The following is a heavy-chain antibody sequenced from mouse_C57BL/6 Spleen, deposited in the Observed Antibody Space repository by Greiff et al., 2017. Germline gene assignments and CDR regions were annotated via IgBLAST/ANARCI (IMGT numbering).Heavy chain of an antibody. V-gene: IGHV1-80*01. CDR3: AREEDGNYSWFAY. CDR1: GYAFSSYW. D-gene: IGHD2-1*01. J-gene: IGHJ3*01. Sequence: VQLQESGAELVKSGASVKISCKALGYAFSSYWMNWVKQRPGKGLEWIGQIYPGDGDTNYNGKFKGKATLTADKCSSTAYMQLSSLASEDSVVYFGAREEDGNYSWFAYWDQGTLVTVS. CDR2: IYPGDGDT.